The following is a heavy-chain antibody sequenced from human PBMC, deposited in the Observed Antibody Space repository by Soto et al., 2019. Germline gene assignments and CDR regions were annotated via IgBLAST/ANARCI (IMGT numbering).Heavy chain of an antibody. CDR2: IKQDGSEK. CDR1: GFTFSSYW. V-gene: IGHV3-7*03. D-gene: IGHD3-22*01. CDR3: VREYYYDSSGYYLRYFDY. J-gene: IGHJ4*02. Sequence: GGSLRLSCAASGFTFSSYWMSWVRQAPGKGPEWVANIKQDGSEKYYVDSVKGRFTISRDNAKNSLYLQMNSLRAEDTAVYYCVREYYYDSSGYYLRYFDYWGQGTLVTRLL.